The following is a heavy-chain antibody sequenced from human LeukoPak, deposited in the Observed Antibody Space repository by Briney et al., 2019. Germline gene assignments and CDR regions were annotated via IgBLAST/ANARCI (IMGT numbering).Heavy chain of an antibody. D-gene: IGHD3-10*01. J-gene: IGHJ6*02. Sequence: SETLSLTCTVSGYSISSGYYWGWIRQPPGKGLEWIGSIYHSGSTYYNPSLKSRVTISVDTSKNQFSLKLSSVTAADTAVYYCARVGLGITMVRGVTYGMDVWGQGTTVTVSS. CDR1: GYSISSGYY. CDR2: IYHSGST. V-gene: IGHV4-38-2*02. CDR3: ARVGLGITMVRGVTYGMDV.